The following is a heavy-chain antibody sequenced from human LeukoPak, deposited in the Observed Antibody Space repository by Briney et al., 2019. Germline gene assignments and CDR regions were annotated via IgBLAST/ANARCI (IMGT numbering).Heavy chain of an antibody. CDR3: ARGYGLHFDY. D-gene: IGHD4-17*01. J-gene: IGHJ4*02. CDR1: GGSFSGYY. V-gene: IGHV4-34*01. CDR2: INHSGNT. Sequence: SEILSLTCAVYGGSFSGYYWSWIRQPPGKGLEWIGEINHSGNTNYNPSLMSRVTLSVDTSKNQFSLKLTSVTAADTAVYYCARGYGLHFDYWGQGTLVTVPS.